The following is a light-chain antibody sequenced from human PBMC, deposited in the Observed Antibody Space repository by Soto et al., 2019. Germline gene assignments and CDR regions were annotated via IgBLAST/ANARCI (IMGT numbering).Light chain of an antibody. J-gene: IGKJ3*01. CDR3: QQYYSTPLT. V-gene: IGKV4-1*01. CDR2: WAS. Sequence: DIVMTQSPDSLAVSLGERATINCKSSQSVLYSSDNKNYLGWYQQKAGQPPKLLIQWASTRESGVPDRFSGSGSGTDFTLTISSLQAEDVAVYYCQQYYSTPLTFGPGTKVDIK. CDR1: QSVLYSSDNKNY.